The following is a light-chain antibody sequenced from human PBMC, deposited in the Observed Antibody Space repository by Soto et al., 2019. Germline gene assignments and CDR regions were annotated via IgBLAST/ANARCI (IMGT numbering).Light chain of an antibody. J-gene: IGKJ1*01. CDR1: QIFLYISNNKNY. V-gene: IGKV4-1*01. CDR3: QQYYSTPQT. CDR2: WAS. Sequence: DIVLTQSPDSLAVSLGERATINCKSRQIFLYISNNKNYLAWYQQKPGQPPKLLIYWASTRESGVPDRFSGSGSGTDFTLTISSLQAEDVAVYYCQQYYSTPQTFGQGTKVDNK.